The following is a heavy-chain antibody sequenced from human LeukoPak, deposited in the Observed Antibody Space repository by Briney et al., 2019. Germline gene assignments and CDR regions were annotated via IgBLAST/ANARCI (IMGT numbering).Heavy chain of an antibody. CDR1: GFTFSDYF. CDR2: IDQSGGRN. CDR3: ARDVEGGTLDI. J-gene: IGHJ3*02. V-gene: IGHV3-7*05. Sequence: GGSLRLSCAASGFTFSDYFMSWFRQAPGGGLEWVANIDQSGGRNNYVDSVKGRFTISRDNAKNSLFLEMSSLRADDTAVYFCARDVEGGTLDIWGQGTTVTVSS. D-gene: IGHD1-1*01.